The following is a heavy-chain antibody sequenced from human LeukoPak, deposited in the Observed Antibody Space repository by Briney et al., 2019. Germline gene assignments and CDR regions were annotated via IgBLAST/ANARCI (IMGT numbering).Heavy chain of an antibody. CDR2: IYYSGST. Sequence: PSDTLSLTCTVSGRSISSSSYYWGWIRQPPGKGLEWIGSIYYSGSTYYNPSLKSRVTISVDTSKNQFSLKLSSVPAADTAVYYCARLVATIRDLDYWGQGTLVTVSS. CDR3: ARLVATIRDLDY. CDR1: GRSISSSSYY. D-gene: IGHD5-12*01. J-gene: IGHJ4*02. V-gene: IGHV4-39*01.